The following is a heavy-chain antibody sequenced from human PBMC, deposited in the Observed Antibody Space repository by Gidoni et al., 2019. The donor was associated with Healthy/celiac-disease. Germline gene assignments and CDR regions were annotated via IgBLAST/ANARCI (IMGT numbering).Heavy chain of an antibody. D-gene: IGHD2-15*01. CDR2: IIPSLGIA. J-gene: IGHJ6*02. CDR1: GGTFSSYA. V-gene: IGHV1-69*04. CDR3: ARDYIGVAATPESYYYYGMDV. Sequence: QVQLVQSGAEVKKPGSSVKVSCTASGGTFSSYAISWVRQAPGQGLEWMGRIIPSLGIANYAQKFQGRVTITADKSTSTAYMELSSLRSEDTAVYYCARDYIGVAATPESYYYYGMDVWGQGTTVTVSS.